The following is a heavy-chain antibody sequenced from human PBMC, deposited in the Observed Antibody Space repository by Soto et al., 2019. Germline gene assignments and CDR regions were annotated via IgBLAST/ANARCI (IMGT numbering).Heavy chain of an antibody. CDR3: ARGRRVSSTGTGAH. CDR2: ISDDGSTA. Sequence: GGSLRLSWSFSGYTFSAYWMYWVRAVPGTGLTWVSRISDDGSTATYADSVKGRFVISRDNAKTSLYLEMNTMRADDSGLYYGARGRRVSSTGTGAHWGRGTLVTVSS. J-gene: IGHJ4*02. CDR1: GYTFSAYW. V-gene: IGHV3-74*01. D-gene: IGHD6-6*01.